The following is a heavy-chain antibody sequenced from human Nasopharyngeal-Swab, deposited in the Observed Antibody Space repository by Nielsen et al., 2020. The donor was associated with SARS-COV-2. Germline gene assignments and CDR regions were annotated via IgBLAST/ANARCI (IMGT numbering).Heavy chain of an antibody. D-gene: IGHD1-1*01. J-gene: IGHJ6*03. V-gene: IGHV1-18*01. CDR3: AREVELERAEEYYYYMDV. CDR2: ISAYNGNT. Sequence: ASVKVSCKASGYTFSTYGINWVRQAPGQGLEWMGWISAYNGNTKYGQKVQGRFTMTTDTSTSTAYVELSSLRSEDTAVYYCAREVELERAEEYYYYMDVWGKGTTVTVSS. CDR1: GYTFSTYG.